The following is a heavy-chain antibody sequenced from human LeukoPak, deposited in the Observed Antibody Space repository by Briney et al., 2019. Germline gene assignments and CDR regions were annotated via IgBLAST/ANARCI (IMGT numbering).Heavy chain of an antibody. CDR3: AKTYDFGDYPHV. D-gene: IGHD4-17*01. V-gene: IGHV3-23*01. CDR1: GFTFSSYA. CDR2: ISGSGGRI. Sequence: GGSLRLSCAASGFTFSSYAMSWVRQSPGKGLEWVSDISGSGGRINFADSVKGRFTISRDNSKNTLYLQMNSLRAKDTAVYYCAKTYDFGDYPHVWGQGTLVTVSS. J-gene: IGHJ4*02.